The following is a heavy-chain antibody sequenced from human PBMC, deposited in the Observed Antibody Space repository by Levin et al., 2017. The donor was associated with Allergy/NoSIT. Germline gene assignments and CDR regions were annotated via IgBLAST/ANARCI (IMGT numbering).Heavy chain of an antibody. CDR3: AKLELAYYFDY. CDR2: ISGSGGST. Sequence: GESLKISCAASGFTFSSYAMSWVRQAPGKGLEWVSAISGSGGSTYYADSVKGRFTISRDNSKNTLYLQMNSLRAEDTAVYYCAKLELAYYFDYWGQGTLVTVSS. V-gene: IGHV3-23*01. CDR1: GFTFSSYA. D-gene: IGHD1-1*01. J-gene: IGHJ4*02.